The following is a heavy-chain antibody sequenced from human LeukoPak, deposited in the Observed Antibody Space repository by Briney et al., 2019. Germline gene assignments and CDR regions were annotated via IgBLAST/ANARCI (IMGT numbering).Heavy chain of an antibody. J-gene: IGHJ2*01. CDR1: GFTFSSYD. Sequence: GGPLRLPCPPSGFTFSSYDMLWSPQPTEKGREGVSPIGTAGDTYYPGSVKGRFTISRENAKNSLYLQMNSLRAGDTAVYYCARARGHGDYPNWYFDLWGRGTLVTVSS. V-gene: IGHV3-13*01. D-gene: IGHD4-17*01. CDR2: IGTAGDT. CDR3: ARARGHGDYPNWYFDL.